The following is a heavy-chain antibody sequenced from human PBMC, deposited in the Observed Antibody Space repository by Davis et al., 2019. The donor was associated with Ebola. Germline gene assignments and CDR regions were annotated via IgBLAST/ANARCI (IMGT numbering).Heavy chain of an antibody. J-gene: IGHJ5*02. CDR1: GGSFSGYY. CDR3: AGGRTTVTTIWFDP. CDR2: INHSGST. D-gene: IGHD4-11*01. V-gene: IGHV4-34*09. Sequence: SETLSLTCAVYGGSFSGYYWRWLRQPPGKGLEWIGEINHSGSTNYNPSLKSRVTISVDTSKNQFSLKLSSVTAADTAVYYCAGGRTTVTTIWFDPWGQGTLVTVSS.